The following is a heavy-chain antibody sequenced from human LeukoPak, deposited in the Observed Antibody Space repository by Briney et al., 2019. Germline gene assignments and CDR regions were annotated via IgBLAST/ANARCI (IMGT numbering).Heavy chain of an antibody. CDR2: IYTSGST. V-gene: IGHV4-61*02. CDR1: GGSISSGSYY. D-gene: IGHD4-11*01. J-gene: IGHJ6*03. Sequence: PSQTLSLTCTVSGGSISSGSYYWSWIRQPAGKGLEWIGRIYTSGSTNYNPSLKSRVTISVDTSKNQFSLKLSSVTAADTAVYYCARGPDDYSNPWYYYYYMDVWGKGTTVTVSS. CDR3: ARGPDDYSNPWYYYYYMDV.